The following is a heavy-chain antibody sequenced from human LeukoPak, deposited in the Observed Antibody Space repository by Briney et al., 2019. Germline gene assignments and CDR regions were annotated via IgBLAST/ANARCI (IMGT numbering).Heavy chain of an antibody. CDR3: ARQDYYDSGAWYFDL. CDR2: AADSGST. J-gene: IGHJ2*01. Sequence: SETLSLTCTVSGDSMSDYFWTWIRQPPGKGLEWIGYAADSGSTNYNPSLKSRVTISVDSSTNHFSLKLTSVTAADTAVYYCARQDYYDSGAWYFDLWGSGTLVTVSS. CDR1: GDSMSDYF. D-gene: IGHD3-22*01. V-gene: IGHV4-59*12.